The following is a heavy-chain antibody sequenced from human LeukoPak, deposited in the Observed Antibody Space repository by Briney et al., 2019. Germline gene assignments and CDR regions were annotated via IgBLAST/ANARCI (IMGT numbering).Heavy chain of an antibody. D-gene: IGHD2-21*01. CDR1: GFTFSDYW. V-gene: IGHV3-7*01. CDR2: IKQDVSES. Sequence: GGSLRLSCAASGFTFSDYWMTWVGQVPGKGLEGVATIKQDVSESYYVDSVRGRFTIPRDNARKPLILQMNTLKARDTPRFLCARDCFAENNYWGQGSMVTVPS. J-gene: IGHJ4*02. CDR3: ARDCFAENNY.